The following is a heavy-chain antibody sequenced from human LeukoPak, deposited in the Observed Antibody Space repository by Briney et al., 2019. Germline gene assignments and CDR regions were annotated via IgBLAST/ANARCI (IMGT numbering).Heavy chain of an antibody. Sequence: GGSLRLSCAASGFTFSRYWMNWVRQAPGKGLEWLANIKQDGSEKYYVDSVKGRFTISRDNAQNLVYLQLNSLSSDDTAVYYSAGGAGWISHMWGQGTLVIVSS. D-gene: IGHD2-2*03. CDR1: GFTFSRYW. CDR3: AGGAGWISHM. CDR2: IKQDGSEK. V-gene: IGHV3-7*01. J-gene: IGHJ3*02.